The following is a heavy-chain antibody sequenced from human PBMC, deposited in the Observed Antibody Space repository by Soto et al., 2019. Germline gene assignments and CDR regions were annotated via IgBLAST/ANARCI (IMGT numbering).Heavy chain of an antibody. CDR3: AKASDRGEDFDY. V-gene: IGHV3-43*01. J-gene: IGHJ4*02. Sequence: GGSLRLSCAASGFTFDDYTMHWVRQAPGKGLEWVSLISWDGGSTYYADSVKGRFTISRDNSKNSLYLQMNSLRTEDTALYYCAKASDRGEDFDYWGQGTLVTVSS. CDR1: GFTFDDYT. D-gene: IGHD3-10*01. CDR2: ISWDGGST.